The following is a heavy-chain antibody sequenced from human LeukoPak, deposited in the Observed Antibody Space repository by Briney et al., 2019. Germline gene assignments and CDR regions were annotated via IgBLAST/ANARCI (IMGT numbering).Heavy chain of an antibody. CDR2: IYTSGST. V-gene: IGHV4-61*02. CDR1: GASINSDDYY. J-gene: IGHJ4*02. CDR3: VRQFDY. Sequence: PSETLSLTCSVSGASINSDDYYWSWVRQPAGKGLEWNGRIYTSGSTDYNPSLKSRVTISVDTSKNQFSLRLSSVTAADTAVYYCVRQFDYWGQGTLVTVSS.